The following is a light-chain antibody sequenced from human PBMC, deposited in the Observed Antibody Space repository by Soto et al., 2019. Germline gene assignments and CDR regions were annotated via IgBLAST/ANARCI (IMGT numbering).Light chain of an antibody. CDR1: QSVSSY. CDR2: DAS. V-gene: IGKV3-11*01. J-gene: IGKJ1*01. Sequence: EIVLTQAPAALSFSPGERATLSCRASQSVSSYLAWYQQKPGHAPRPLIYDASNRATAIPARFSGSGSGTDFTHTISSLEPEDFAVYYCQRRSNWPPVTFGQGTKVEIK. CDR3: QRRSNWPPVT.